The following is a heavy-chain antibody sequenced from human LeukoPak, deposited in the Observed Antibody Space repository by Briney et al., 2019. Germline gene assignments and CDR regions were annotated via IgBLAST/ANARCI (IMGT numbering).Heavy chain of an antibody. CDR2: IYYSGST. D-gene: IGHD2/OR15-2a*01. CDR3: AREAVDFSPHY. Sequence: PSETLSLTCTVSRGSISSGAYYWSWIRQPPGKGLEWIGSIYYSGSTYYNPSLKSRVTISVDTSKNQFSLKLSSVTAADTAVYYCAREAVDFSPHYWGQGTLVTVSS. CDR1: RGSISSGAYY. J-gene: IGHJ4*02. V-gene: IGHV4-39*07.